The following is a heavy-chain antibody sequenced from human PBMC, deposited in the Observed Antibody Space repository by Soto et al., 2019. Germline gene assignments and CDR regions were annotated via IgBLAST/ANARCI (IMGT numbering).Heavy chain of an antibody. Sequence: EVQLVESGGGLIQPGGSLRLSCAASGFTVSSTYMSWVRQAPGKGLEWVSVIYSGGSTFYADSVKGRFTISRDNSKNTLYRHMNTLRAEDTAVCYCAMMYSGGAPLQYWGQGTLVTVSS. D-gene: IGHD1-26*01. V-gene: IGHV3-53*01. CDR2: IYSGGST. CDR3: AMMYSGGAPLQY. J-gene: IGHJ4*02. CDR1: GFTVSSTY.